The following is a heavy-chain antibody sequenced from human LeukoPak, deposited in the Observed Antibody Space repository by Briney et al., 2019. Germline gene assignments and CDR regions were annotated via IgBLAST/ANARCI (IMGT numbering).Heavy chain of an antibody. D-gene: IGHD1-26*01. CDR2: IYPADSDT. J-gene: IGHJ4*02. Sequence: GESLKISCKCSGYRFTTSWIGWVRQMPGKGLAWMGIIYPADSDTRYSPSFQGQVTISADKSISTAYLQWSGLKASDTAMYYCARLSGSFDYWGQGTLVTVSS. CDR3: ARLSGSFDY. CDR1: GYRFTTSW. V-gene: IGHV5-51*01.